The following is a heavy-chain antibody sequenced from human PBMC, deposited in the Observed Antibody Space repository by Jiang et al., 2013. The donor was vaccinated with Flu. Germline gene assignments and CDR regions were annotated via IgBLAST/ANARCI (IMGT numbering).Heavy chain of an antibody. Sequence: SGAEVKKPGASVKVSCKASGYTFSSYYLHWVRQAPGQGLEWMAIITPRSGSTTYAQKFQGRVTVTRDTSTSTVYMELSGLRSDDTAIYYCARTGDYGGNSGFDPWGQGTLVTVS. CDR1: GYTFSSYY. CDR3: ARTGDYGGNSGFDP. CDR2: ITPRSGST. J-gene: IGHJ5*02. D-gene: IGHD4-23*01. V-gene: IGHV1-46*01.